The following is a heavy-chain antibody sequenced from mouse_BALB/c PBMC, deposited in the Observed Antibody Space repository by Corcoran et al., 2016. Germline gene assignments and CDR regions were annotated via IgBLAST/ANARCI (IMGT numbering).Heavy chain of an antibody. J-gene: IGHJ4*01. D-gene: IGHD1-1*01. CDR1: GYSFTSYY. V-gene: IGHV1-66*01. Sequence: QVQLQQSGPELVKPGASVKISCKASGYSFTSYYIHWVKQRPGQGLEWIGWIFPGSGKTKYNEKFKGKATLTADTSSSTAYMQRSSLTSEDSAVYFCARGSITTVVAMDYWGQGTSVTVSS. CDR3: ARGSITTVVAMDY. CDR2: IFPGSGKT.